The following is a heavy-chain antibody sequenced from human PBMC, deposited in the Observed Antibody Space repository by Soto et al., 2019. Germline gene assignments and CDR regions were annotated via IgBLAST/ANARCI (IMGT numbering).Heavy chain of an antibody. CDR3: ARLSYGDYQRNGMDV. V-gene: IGHV5-51*01. J-gene: IGHJ6*02. Sequence: GESLKISCKGSGYNFASFWIGWVRQMPWKGLEWMAIIYPGDSDIKYSPSFQGQVTMSADKSISTAYLQWSSLKASDTAMYYCARLSYGDYQRNGMDVWGQGTTVTVSS. D-gene: IGHD4-17*01. CDR1: GYNFASFW. CDR2: IYPGDSDI.